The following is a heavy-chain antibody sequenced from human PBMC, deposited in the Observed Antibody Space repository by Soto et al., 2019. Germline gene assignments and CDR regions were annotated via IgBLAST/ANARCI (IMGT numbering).Heavy chain of an antibody. D-gene: IGHD3-22*01. CDR2: IYYSGST. Sequence: SETLSLTCTVSGGSISSYYWSWIRQPPGKGLEWIGYIYYSGSTNYNPSLKSRVTISVDTSKNQFSLKLSSVTAADTAVYYCARARFYYYASSGYAETCDTWVQGTLMTAPQ. J-gene: IGHJ5*02. CDR3: ARARFYYYASSGYAETCDT. CDR1: GGSISSYY. V-gene: IGHV4-59*01.